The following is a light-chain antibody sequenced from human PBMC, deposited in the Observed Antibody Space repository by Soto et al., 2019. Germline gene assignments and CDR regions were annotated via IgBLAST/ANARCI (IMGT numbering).Light chain of an antibody. CDR2: LGS. V-gene: IGKV2-28*01. Sequence: IVMTQSPLSLPVTPGEPASISCRSSQSLLHSNGYNYLDWYLQKPGQSPQLLIYLGSNRASGVPDRFSGSGSGTDFTLKISRVEAEDVGVYYCMQPLQSWTFGQGTKVDI. CDR3: MQPLQSWT. J-gene: IGKJ1*01. CDR1: QSLLHSNGYNY.